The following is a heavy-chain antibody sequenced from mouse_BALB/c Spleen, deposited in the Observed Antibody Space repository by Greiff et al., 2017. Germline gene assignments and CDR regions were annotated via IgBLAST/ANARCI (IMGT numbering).Heavy chain of an antibody. J-gene: IGHJ4*01. CDR3: TRSGTGYRYAMDY. CDR2: INPSNGGT. V-gene: IGHV1S81*02. CDR1: GYTFTSYY. D-gene: IGHD2-14*01. Sequence: QVQLKQSGAELVKPGASVKLSCKASGYTFTSYYMYWVKQRPGQGLEWIGEINPSNGGTNFNEKFKSKATLTVDKSSSTAYMQLSSLTSEDSAVYYCTRSGTGYRYAMDYWGQGTSVTVSS.